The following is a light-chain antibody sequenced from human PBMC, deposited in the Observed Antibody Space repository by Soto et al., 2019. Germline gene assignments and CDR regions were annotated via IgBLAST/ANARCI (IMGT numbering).Light chain of an antibody. CDR1: SGSIASNY. CDR3: QSYQSGNVV. CDR2: EDN. Sequence: NFMLTQPHSVSESPGKTVTISCTRSSGSIASNYVQWYQQRPGSAPTPVIYEDNERPSGVPDRFSGSIDSSSNSVSLTISGLKTDDEADYYCQSYQSGNVVFGGGTQLTVL. J-gene: IGLJ2*01. V-gene: IGLV6-57*04.